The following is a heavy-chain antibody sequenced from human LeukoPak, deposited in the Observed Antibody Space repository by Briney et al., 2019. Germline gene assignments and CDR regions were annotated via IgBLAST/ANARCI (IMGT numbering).Heavy chain of an antibody. CDR2: IYCSGST. V-gene: IGHV4-59*01. J-gene: IGHJ4*02. Sequence: SETLSLTCTVSAGSISSYYWSWIRQPPGKGLEWIGYIYCSGSTNYNPSLKSRVTISVDTSKNQFSLRLSSVTAADTAVYYCARVTGYMIEDYFDYWGQGTLVTVSS. D-gene: IGHD3-22*01. CDR3: ARVTGYMIEDYFDY. CDR1: AGSISSYY.